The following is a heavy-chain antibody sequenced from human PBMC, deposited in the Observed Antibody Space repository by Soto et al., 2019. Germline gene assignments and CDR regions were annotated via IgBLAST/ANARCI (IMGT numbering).Heavy chain of an antibody. V-gene: IGHV4-4*07. J-gene: IGHJ5*02. CDR1: GGSISGYY. D-gene: IGHD5-18*01. CDR3: ARDRGYRSGSFGS. Sequence: QVQLQESGPGLVKPSETLSLTCIVSGGSISGYYWSWIRQPAGKELEWIGRIYSDGTTNYNPSLKGLGTMSVDTSKKQISLKLTSVNAADTAMYYCARDRGYRSGSFGSWGQGVLVTVSS. CDR2: IYSDGTT.